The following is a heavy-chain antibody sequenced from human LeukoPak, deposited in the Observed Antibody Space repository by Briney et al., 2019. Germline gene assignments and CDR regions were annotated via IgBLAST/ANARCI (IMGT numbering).Heavy chain of an antibody. Sequence: GRSLRLSCAASGFTFSSYAMHWVRQAPRKGLGLVAVISYDGSNKYYADSVKGRFTISRENPKNTLYLQMNSLRAEDTAVYYCAREPLPDIVVVVAAIIDYGMDVWGQGTTVTVSS. D-gene: IGHD2-15*01. CDR1: GFTFSSYA. V-gene: IGHV3-30-3*01. CDR3: AREPLPDIVVVVAAIIDYGMDV. CDR2: ISYDGSNK. J-gene: IGHJ6*02.